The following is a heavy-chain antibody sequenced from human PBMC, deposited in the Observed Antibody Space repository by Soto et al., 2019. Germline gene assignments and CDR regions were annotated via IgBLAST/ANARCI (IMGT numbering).Heavy chain of an antibody. D-gene: IGHD4-17*01. J-gene: IGHJ5*02. CDR1: GYSISSGYY. CDR2: IYHSGST. V-gene: IGHV4-38-2*01. CDR3: ARGAATVTPGWFDP. Sequence: SETLSLTCGVSGYSISSGYYWGGIRQTPGKGLEWIASIYHSGSTYYNPSLKSRVTISVDTSKNQFSLKLTSVTAADTAVYYCARGAATVTPGWFDPWGQGIMVTVSP.